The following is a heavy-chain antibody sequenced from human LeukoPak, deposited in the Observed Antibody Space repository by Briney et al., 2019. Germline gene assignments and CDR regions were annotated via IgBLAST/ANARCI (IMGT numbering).Heavy chain of an antibody. J-gene: IGHJ2*01. CDR1: GGSFSGYY. CDR3: ARRTQNDDIWSGSPDWYFDL. Sequence: SETLPLTCAVYGGSFSGYYWSWIRQPPGKGLEWIGEINHSGSTNYNPSLKSRVTISVDTSKNQFSLKLSSVTAADTAVYYCARRTQNDDIWSGSPDWYFDLWGRGTLVTASS. V-gene: IGHV4-34*01. CDR2: INHSGST. D-gene: IGHD3-3*01.